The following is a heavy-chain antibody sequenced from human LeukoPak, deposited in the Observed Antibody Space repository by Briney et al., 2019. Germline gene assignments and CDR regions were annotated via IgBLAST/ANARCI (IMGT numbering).Heavy chain of an antibody. V-gene: IGHV1-69*01. D-gene: IGHD6-13*01. Sequence: ASVKVSCKASGGTFSSYAISWVRQAPGQGPEWMGGIIPIFGTANYAQKFQGRVTITADESTSTAYMELSSLRSEDTAVYYCAREPGIAAAGPTAYFDYWGQGTLVTVSS. J-gene: IGHJ4*02. CDR3: AREPGIAAAGPTAYFDY. CDR2: IIPIFGTA. CDR1: GGTFSSYA.